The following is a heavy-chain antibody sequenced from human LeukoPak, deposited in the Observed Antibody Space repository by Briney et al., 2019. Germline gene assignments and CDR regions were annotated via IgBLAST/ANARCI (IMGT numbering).Heavy chain of an antibody. CDR1: GYSFSSYD. Sequence: ASVKVSCKASGYSFSSYDMNWVRQATGQGLEWMGWMNPNNGHTGYAQEFQGRVTMTRDTSTSTAYMELSSLTSEDTAIYYCARGMIVAGDYWGQGTLVTVSS. J-gene: IGHJ4*02. V-gene: IGHV1-8*01. CDR2: MNPNNGHT. CDR3: ARGMIVAGDY. D-gene: IGHD6-19*01.